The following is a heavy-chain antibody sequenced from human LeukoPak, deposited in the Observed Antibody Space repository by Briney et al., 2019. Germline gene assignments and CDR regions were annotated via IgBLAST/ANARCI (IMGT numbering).Heavy chain of an antibody. V-gene: IGHV1-69*04. CDR2: IIPILGIT. Sequence: GASVKVSCKASGGTFSSYAITWVRQAPGQGLERMGRIIPILGITNYAQKFQGRVTITADKSTSTAYMELSSLRSEDTAVYYCARINTAGGTTHAFDYWGQGTLVTVSS. J-gene: IGHJ4*02. D-gene: IGHD6-13*01. CDR3: ARINTAGGTTHAFDY. CDR1: GGTFSSYA.